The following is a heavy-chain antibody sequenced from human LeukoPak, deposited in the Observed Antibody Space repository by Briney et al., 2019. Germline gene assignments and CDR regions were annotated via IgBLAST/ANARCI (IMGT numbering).Heavy chain of an antibody. CDR1: GGSISNYY. D-gene: IGHD1-1*01. CDR3: ARRSTAGYGMDV. Sequence: SETLSLTCTVSGGSISNYYWSWIWQSPGRGLEWLGYIYYSGSTDYNPSLESRVTISVDTSKNQFSLKLSSVTAADTAVYYCARRSTAGYGMDVWGQGTTVTVSS. V-gene: IGHV4-59*08. J-gene: IGHJ6*02. CDR2: IYYSGST.